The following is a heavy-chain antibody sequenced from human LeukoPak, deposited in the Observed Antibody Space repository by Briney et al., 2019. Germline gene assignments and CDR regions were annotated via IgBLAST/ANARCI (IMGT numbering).Heavy chain of an antibody. J-gene: IGHJ4*02. CDR3: ARRVVGATTMYFDY. V-gene: IGHV5-51*01. CDR1: GYSFSNYW. CDR2: IYPGDSDT. D-gene: IGHD1-26*01. Sequence: GESLKISCKGFGYSFSNYWIGWVRQTPGKGLDWMGIIYPGDSDTKYSPSFQGQVSISADKSISTAYLQWSSLKASDTAIYYCARRVVGATTMYFDYWGQGTLVIVSS.